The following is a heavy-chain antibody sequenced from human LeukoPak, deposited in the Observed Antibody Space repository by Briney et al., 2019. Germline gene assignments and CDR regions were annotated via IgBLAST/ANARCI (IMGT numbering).Heavy chain of an antibody. Sequence: GASVKVSCKASGYTFTSYGISWVRQAPGQGLEWMGWISAYNGNTNYAQKLQGRVTMTTDTSTSTACMELRSLRPDDTAVYYCASQKEGYSSGRGPPGAYYYMDVWGKGTTVTVSS. J-gene: IGHJ6*03. CDR3: ASQKEGYSSGRGPPGAYYYMDV. CDR1: GYTFTSYG. CDR2: ISAYNGNT. V-gene: IGHV1-18*01. D-gene: IGHD6-19*01.